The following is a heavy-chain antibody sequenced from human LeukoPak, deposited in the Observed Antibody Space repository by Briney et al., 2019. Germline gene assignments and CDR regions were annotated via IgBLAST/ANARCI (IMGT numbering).Heavy chain of an antibody. CDR2: ISGSGGST. J-gene: IGHJ4*02. CDR1: GFTFSSYA. D-gene: IGHD3-16*01. Sequence: GGSLRLSCAASGFTFSSYAMSWVRQAPGKGLEWVSAISGSGGSTYYADSVEGRFTISRDSSKNTLYLQMNSLRAEDTAVYYCAKIPSIMITFGGVIPFDYWGQGTLVTVSS. CDR3: AKIPSIMITFGGVIPFDY. V-gene: IGHV3-23*01.